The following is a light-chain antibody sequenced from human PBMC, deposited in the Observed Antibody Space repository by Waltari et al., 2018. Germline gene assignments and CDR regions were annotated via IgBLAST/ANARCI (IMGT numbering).Light chain of an antibody. J-gene: IGKJ4*01. V-gene: IGKV3-15*01. CDR1: QSIRSN. Sequence: EIVMTQSPGTLSVSPGERATLSCWASQSIRSNLAWYQQKPGQAPRLLIYGASTRATGIAARFSGSGSGTDFTLTISSLQSEDLAVYYCQQYENWPPITFGGGTKVEIK. CDR3: QQYENWPPIT. CDR2: GAS.